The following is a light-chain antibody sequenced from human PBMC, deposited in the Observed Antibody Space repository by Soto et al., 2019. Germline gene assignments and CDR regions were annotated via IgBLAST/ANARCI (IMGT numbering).Light chain of an antibody. V-gene: IGKV3-15*01. Sequence: EIVMTQSPAALSLSPGERTTLSCRASQSVSSNLAWYQQKPGQAPRLLIYGASTRATGIPARFSGSGSGTEFTLSIRSLQSEDFSVYYCQQYDDWLIFSFGTGTKVDI. J-gene: IGKJ3*01. CDR2: GAS. CDR1: QSVSSN. CDR3: QQYDDWLIFS.